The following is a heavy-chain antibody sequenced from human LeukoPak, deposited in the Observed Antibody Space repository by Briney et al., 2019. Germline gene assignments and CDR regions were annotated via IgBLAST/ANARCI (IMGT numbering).Heavy chain of an antibody. V-gene: IGHV3-23*01. CDR1: GFTFSSYA. D-gene: IGHD3-22*01. J-gene: IGHJ4*02. Sequence: GGSLRLSCAASGFTFSSYAMSWVRQAPGKGLEWVSVISGSGGSTYYADSVKGRFTISRDNSKNTLYLQMNSLRAEDTAVYYCAKDRILGSGYYADYFDYWGQGTLVTVSS. CDR2: ISGSGGST. CDR3: AKDRILGSGYYADYFDY.